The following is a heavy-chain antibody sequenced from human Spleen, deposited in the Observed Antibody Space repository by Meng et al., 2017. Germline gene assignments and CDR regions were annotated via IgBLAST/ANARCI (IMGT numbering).Heavy chain of an antibody. CDR1: GGSFSDYY. V-gene: IGHV4-34*01. D-gene: IGHD4-11*01. Sequence: LSLTCVVSGGSFSDYYWSWIRQPPGKGLEWIGEINHSGSTNYNPSLESRATISVDASQNNLSLKLSSVTAADSAVYYCARGPTTMAHDFDYWGQGTLVTVSS. CDR2: INHSGST. J-gene: IGHJ4*02. CDR3: ARGPTTMAHDFDY.